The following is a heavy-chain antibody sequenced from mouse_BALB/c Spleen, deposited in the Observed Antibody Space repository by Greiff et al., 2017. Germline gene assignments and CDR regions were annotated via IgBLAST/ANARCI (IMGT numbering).Heavy chain of an antibody. J-gene: IGHJ4*01. CDR3: ARGEPIYYGNDDAMDY. Sequence: VQLQQSGPELVKPGASVKMSCKASGYTFTSYVMHWVKQKPGQGLEWIGYINPYNDGTKYNEKFKGKATLTSDKSSSTAYMELSSLTSEDSAVYYCARGEPIYYGNDDAMDYWGQGTSVTVSS. V-gene: IGHV1-14*01. CDR2: INPYNDGT. CDR1: GYTFTSYV. D-gene: IGHD2-2*01.